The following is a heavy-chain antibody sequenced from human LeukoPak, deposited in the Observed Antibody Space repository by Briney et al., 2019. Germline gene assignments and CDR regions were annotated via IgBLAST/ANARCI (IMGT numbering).Heavy chain of an antibody. J-gene: IGHJ4*02. D-gene: IGHD1-1*01. CDR3: ARVGAGKGFPNYFDY. CDR1: GYTFTSYG. V-gene: IGHV1-69*04. Sequence: GASVKVSCKASGYTFTSYGISWVRQAPGQGLEWMGRIIPILGIANYAQKFQGRVTITADKSTSTAYMELSSLRSEDTAVYYCARVGAGKGFPNYFDYWGQGTLVTVSS. CDR2: IIPILGIA.